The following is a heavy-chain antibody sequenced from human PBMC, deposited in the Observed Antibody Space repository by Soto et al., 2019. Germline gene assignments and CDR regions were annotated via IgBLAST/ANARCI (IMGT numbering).Heavy chain of an antibody. Sequence: PGGSLRLSCAASGFTFSSYAMHWVRQAPGKGLEWVAVIAYDGRNKYYADSVKGRFTISRDNSKNTLYLQMNSLRIEDTAVYYCARELERVFDYWGQGTQVTVSS. D-gene: IGHD1-1*01. J-gene: IGHJ4*02. CDR1: GFTFSSYA. CDR2: IAYDGRNK. V-gene: IGHV3-30*04. CDR3: ARELERVFDY.